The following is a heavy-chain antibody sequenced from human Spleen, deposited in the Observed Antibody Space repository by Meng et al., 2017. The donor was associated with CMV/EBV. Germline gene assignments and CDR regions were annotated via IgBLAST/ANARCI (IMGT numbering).Heavy chain of an antibody. Sequence: GESLKISCAASGFTFSSYGMHWVRQTPGEGLEWVAFIRNDGLNNYYADSVKGRFTISRDNAKNTLFLQMNSLRPDDTALYYCAKGQRTSIYYYGMDVWGQGTTVTVSS. V-gene: IGHV3-30*02. CDR1: GFTFSSYG. CDR3: AKGQRTSIYYYGMDV. D-gene: IGHD2-2*01. CDR2: IRNDGLNN. J-gene: IGHJ6*02.